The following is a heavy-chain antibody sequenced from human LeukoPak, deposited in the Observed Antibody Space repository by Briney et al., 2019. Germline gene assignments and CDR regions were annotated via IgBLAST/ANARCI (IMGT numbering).Heavy chain of an antibody. CDR2: INHSGST. CDR1: GGSFSGYY. V-gene: IGHV4-34*01. CDR3: ARARFNTVTTNFDY. D-gene: IGHD4-17*01. J-gene: IGHJ4*02. Sequence: ETSETLSLTCAVYGGSFSGYYWSWIRQPPGKGLEWIGEINHSGSTNYNPSLKSRVTISVDTSKNQFSLKLSSVTAADTAVYYCARARFNTVTTNFDYWGQGTLVTVSS.